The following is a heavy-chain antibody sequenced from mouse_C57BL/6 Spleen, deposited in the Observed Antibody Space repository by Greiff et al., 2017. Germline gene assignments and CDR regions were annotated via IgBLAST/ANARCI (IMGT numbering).Heavy chain of an antibody. CDR2: IDPEDGET. CDR1: GFNIKDYY. J-gene: IGHJ1*03. V-gene: IGHV14-2*01. CDR3: ARRGSYDYWYFDV. D-gene: IGHD1-1*01. Sequence: VQLQQSGAELVKPGASVKLSCPASGFNIKDYYLHWVKQRTDQGLGLIGRIDPEDGETKYAPKFQGNATITADTSSNTAYLQLSSLTSEDTAVYYCARRGSYDYWYFDVWGTGTTVTVSS.